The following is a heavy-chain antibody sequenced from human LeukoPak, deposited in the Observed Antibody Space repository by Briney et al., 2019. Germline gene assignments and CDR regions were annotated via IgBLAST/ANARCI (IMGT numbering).Heavy chain of an antibody. J-gene: IGHJ4*02. Sequence: PGGSLRLSCAASGFTFSSYSMNWVRQAPGKGLEWVSYISSSSSTIYYADSVKGRFTISRDNAKNSLYLQMNSLRAEDTAVYYCAREVLGYCSSTSCHIWGQGTLVTVSS. CDR1: GFTFSSYS. CDR3: AREVLGYCSSTSCHI. D-gene: IGHD2-2*02. CDR2: ISSSSSTI. V-gene: IGHV3-48*01.